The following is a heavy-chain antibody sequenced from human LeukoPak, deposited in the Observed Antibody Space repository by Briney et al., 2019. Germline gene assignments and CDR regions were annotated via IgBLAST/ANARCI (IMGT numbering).Heavy chain of an antibody. CDR3: ASFFRGYYTDY. CDR2: INHSGST. J-gene: IGHJ4*02. CDR1: GGSFSGYY. Sequence: SETLSLTCAVYGGSFSGYYWSWIRQPPGKGLEWIGEINHSGSTNYNPSLKSRVTISVDTSKNQFSLKLSSVTAADTAVYYCASFFRGYYTDYWGQGTLVTVSS. V-gene: IGHV4-34*01. D-gene: IGHD3-22*01.